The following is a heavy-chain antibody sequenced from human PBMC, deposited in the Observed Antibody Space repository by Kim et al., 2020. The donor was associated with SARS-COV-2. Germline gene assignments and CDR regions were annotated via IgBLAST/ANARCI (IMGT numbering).Heavy chain of an antibody. J-gene: IGHJ3*02. CDR2: IRSKAYGGTT. CDR3: TRDLPDYDILTGYYKDSLPHAFDI. CDR1: GFTFGDYA. D-gene: IGHD3-9*01. V-gene: IGHV3-49*03. Sequence: GGSLRLSCTASGFTFGDYAMSWFRQAPGKGLEWVGFIRSKAYGGTTEYAASVKGRFTISRDDSKSIPYLQMNSLKTEDTAVYYCTRDLPDYDILTGYYKDSLPHAFDIWGQGTMVTVSS.